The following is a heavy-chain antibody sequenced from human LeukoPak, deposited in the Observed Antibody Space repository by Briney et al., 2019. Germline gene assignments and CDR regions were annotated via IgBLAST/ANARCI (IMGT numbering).Heavy chain of an antibody. CDR2: IFHSGST. Sequence: SETLSLTCAVSSGSIFSSNWWSWVRQPPGKGLEWIGQIFHSGSTSYSPSLKSRVTISVDTSKNQFSLKLSSVTAADTAVYYCARGLRGSPAFDCWGQGTLITVSS. D-gene: IGHD2-2*01. CDR3: ARGLRGSPAFDC. J-gene: IGHJ4*02. V-gene: IGHV4-4*02. CDR1: SGSIFSSNW.